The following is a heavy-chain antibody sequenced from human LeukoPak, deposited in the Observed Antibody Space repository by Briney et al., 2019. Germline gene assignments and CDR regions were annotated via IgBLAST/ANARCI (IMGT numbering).Heavy chain of an antibody. D-gene: IGHD1-26*01. J-gene: IGHJ5*02. Sequence: GGSLRLSCAASGFTFSSYTMHWVRQAPGQGLEWVAVISYDESNKYYADSVKGRFTISRDNAKNSLYLQMNSLRAEDTAVYYCARSPGGANNWFDPWGQGTLVTVSS. CDR2: ISYDESNK. CDR1: GFTFSSYT. CDR3: ARSPGGANNWFDP. V-gene: IGHV3-30-3*01.